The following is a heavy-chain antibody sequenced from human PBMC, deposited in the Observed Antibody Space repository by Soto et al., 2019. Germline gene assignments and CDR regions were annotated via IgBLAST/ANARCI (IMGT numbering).Heavy chain of an antibody. V-gene: IGHV4-39*01. J-gene: IGHJ4*02. CDR1: GDSIRNRNYY. CDR3: ARGIYLGPSGYYLEF. Sequence: QLQLQESGPGLVKPSETLSLSCSVSGDSIRNRNYYWAWIRQPPGKGLEWIVSRYDDASTFYNPSLKRRVTISIDTSKTQLSLKVTSVTAADTAVYYCARGIYLGPSGYYLEFWGQGTLVTVSS. D-gene: IGHD3-22*01. CDR2: RYDDAST.